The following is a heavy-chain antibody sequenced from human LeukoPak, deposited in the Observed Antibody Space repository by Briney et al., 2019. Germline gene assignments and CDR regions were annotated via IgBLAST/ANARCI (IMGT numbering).Heavy chain of an antibody. CDR3: ARGGGVHAH. Sequence: GGSLRLSCAASGFTVSSKYMNWVRQAPGKGLEWVANIKQDGSEKYYVDSVKGRFTISRDNAKNSLYLQMNSLRAEDTAVYYCARGGGVHAHWGQGTLVTVSS. CDR2: IKQDGSEK. D-gene: IGHD3-16*01. V-gene: IGHV3-7*01. CDR1: GFTVSSKY. J-gene: IGHJ4*02.